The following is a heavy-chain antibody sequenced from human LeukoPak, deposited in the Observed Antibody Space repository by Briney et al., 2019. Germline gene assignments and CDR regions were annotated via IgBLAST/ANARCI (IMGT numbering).Heavy chain of an antibody. CDR2: ISAYNGNT. J-gene: IGHJ4*02. Sequence: ASVKVSCKASGYTSTSYGISWVRQAPGQGLEWMGWISAYNGNTNYAQKLQGRVTMTTDTSTSTAYMELRSLRSDDTAVYYCARGFTGRADLVPYYFDYWGQGTLVTVSS. CDR3: ARGFTGRADLVPYYFDY. V-gene: IGHV1-18*01. D-gene: IGHD3-10*01. CDR1: GYTSTSYG.